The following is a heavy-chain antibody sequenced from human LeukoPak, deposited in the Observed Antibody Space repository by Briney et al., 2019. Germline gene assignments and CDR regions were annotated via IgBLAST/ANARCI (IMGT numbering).Heavy chain of an antibody. CDR3: ARRGVIAVVAFVI. CDR1: GGSISSYY. D-gene: IGHD3-10*01. Sequence: SETLSLTCTVSGGSISSYYWSWLPQPPGKGLEWIGYIYYSGSTNYNPSLKSRVNISVDTSKNQFSQKMSSVTADDTAVYYCARRGVIAVVAFVIGGQGTRVTVSS. CDR2: IYYSGST. V-gene: IGHV4-59*08. J-gene: IGHJ3*02.